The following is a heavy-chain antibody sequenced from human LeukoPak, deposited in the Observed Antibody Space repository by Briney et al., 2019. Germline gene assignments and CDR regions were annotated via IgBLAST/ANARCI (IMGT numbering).Heavy chain of an antibody. CDR3: AREDVVVPAATRSRYWYFDL. Sequence: GGSLRLSCAASGFTFSSYSMNWARQAPGKGLEWVSSISSSSSYIYYADSVKGRFTISRDNAKNSLYLQMNSLRAEDTAVYYYAREDVVVPAATRSRYWYFDLWGRGTLVTVSS. CDR2: ISSSSSYI. V-gene: IGHV3-21*01. CDR1: GFTFSSYS. J-gene: IGHJ2*01. D-gene: IGHD2-2*01.